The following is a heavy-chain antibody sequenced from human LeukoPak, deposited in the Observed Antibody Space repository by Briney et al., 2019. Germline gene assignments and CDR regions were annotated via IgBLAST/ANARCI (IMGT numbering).Heavy chain of an antibody. J-gene: IGHJ4*02. CDR3: AASQKSSRRFDY. CDR1: GGSISSSTYY. CDR2: IYYSGNT. Sequence: PSETLSLTCTVSGGSISSSTYYWGWLRQPPGKGLEWLGSIYYSGNTYYNPSLKSRLTISGDTSKNQFSLKLTSVTAADTAVYYCAASQKSSRRFDYWGQGTLVTVSS. V-gene: IGHV4-39*01.